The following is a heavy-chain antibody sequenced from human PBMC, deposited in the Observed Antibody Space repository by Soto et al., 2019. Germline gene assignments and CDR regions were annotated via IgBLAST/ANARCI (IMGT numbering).Heavy chain of an antibody. D-gene: IGHD3-3*01. J-gene: IGHJ4*02. CDR1: GGTFSSYA. CDR2: IIPIFGTA. V-gene: IGHV1-69*13. Sequence: ASVKVSCKASGGTFSSYAISWVLQAPGQGLEWMGGIIPIFGTANYAPKFQGRVTITADESTSTAYMELSSLRSEDTAVYYCARDSPDYDFWSGQSSIWGQGTLVTVSS. CDR3: ARDSPDYDFWSGQSSI.